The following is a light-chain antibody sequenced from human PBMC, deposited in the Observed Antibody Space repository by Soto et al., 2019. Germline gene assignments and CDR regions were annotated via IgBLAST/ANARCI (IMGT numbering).Light chain of an antibody. CDR1: QSVGSY. CDR2: DAS. Sequence: EIVLTQSPGTLSLSPGERATLSCRASQSVGSYLAWYQQKPGQAPRLLIYDASNRATGIPARFSGSGSGTECTLTISSLEPEDFAIYYCQQRTNWQFSFGPGTKVDLK. J-gene: IGKJ3*01. V-gene: IGKV3-11*01. CDR3: QQRTNWQFS.